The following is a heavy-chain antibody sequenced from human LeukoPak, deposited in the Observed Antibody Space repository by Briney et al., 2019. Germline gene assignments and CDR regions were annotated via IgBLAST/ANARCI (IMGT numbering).Heavy chain of an antibody. D-gene: IGHD6-25*01. CDR2: ISGSGGST. J-gene: IGHJ4*02. CDR1: GFTFSSYA. V-gene: IGHV3-23*01. CDR3: AKDRLASPQFDY. Sequence: GSLRLSCAASGFTFSSYAMSWVRQAPGKGLEWVSAISGSGGSTYYADSVKGRFTISRDNSKNTLYLQMNSLRAEDTAVYYCAKDRLASPQFDYWGQGTLVTVSS.